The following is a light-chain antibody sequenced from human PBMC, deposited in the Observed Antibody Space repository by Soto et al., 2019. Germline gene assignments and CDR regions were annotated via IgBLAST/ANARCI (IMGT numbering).Light chain of an antibody. CDR3: SSYGGYNNVV. V-gene: IGLV2-8*01. CDR1: SSDVGGYNY. Sequence: QSVLTQHPSASGSPGQSVTISCTGTSSDVGGYNYVSWFQQHPGKAPKLIIHEVNQRPSGVPDRFSGSKSGNTASLTVSGLQAEDEGTYYCSSYGGYNNVVFGTGTKVTGL. J-gene: IGLJ1*01. CDR2: EVN.